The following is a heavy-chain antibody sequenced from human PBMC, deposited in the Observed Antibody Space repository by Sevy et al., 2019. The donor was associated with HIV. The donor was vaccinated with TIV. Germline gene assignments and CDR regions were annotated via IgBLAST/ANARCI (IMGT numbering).Heavy chain of an antibody. J-gene: IGHJ4*02. CDR1: GGTFSKYA. CDR3: ARSMSWYASFDY. V-gene: IGHV1-69*13. CDR2: IIPIFGTA. D-gene: IGHD6-13*01. Sequence: ASVKVSCKASGGTFSKYAITWVRQAPGQGLEWMGGIIPIFGTANYAQKFQGRVTITADESTSTAYMELSSLRSEDTAIYYCARSMSWYASFDYWGQGSLVTVSS.